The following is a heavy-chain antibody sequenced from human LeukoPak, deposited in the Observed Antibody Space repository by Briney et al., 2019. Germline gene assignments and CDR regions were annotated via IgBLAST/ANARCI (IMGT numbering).Heavy chain of an antibody. CDR1: GFTFSNYN. Sequence: GGSLKLSCAASGFTFSNYNMSWVRQAPGKGLEWVSAISGSGGSTYYADSVKGRFTISRDNSKNTLYLQMNSLRAEDTAVYYCAKEAQWLVRGWFDPWGQGTLVTVSS. CDR2: ISGSGGST. D-gene: IGHD6-19*01. J-gene: IGHJ5*02. CDR3: AKEAQWLVRGWFDP. V-gene: IGHV3-23*01.